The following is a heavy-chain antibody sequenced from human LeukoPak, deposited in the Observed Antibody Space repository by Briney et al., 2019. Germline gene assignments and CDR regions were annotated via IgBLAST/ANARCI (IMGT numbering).Heavy chain of an antibody. CDR1: GYTFTSYD. Sequence: ASVKVSCKASGYTFTSYDINWVRQAPGQGLEWMGWMNSNSGNTGYAQKFQGRLTITRITSISTAYMELSSLRSEDTAVYYCAKSVAAPTRYSGSYYAGFDYWGQGTLVTVSS. J-gene: IGHJ4*02. D-gene: IGHD1-26*01. CDR2: MNSNSGNT. CDR3: AKSVAAPTRYSGSYYAGFDY. V-gene: IGHV1-8*03.